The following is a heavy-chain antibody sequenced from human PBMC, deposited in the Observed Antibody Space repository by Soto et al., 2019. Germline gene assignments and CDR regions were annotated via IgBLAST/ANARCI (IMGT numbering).Heavy chain of an antibody. V-gene: IGHV3-30*03. Sequence: QVHLEESGGGVVQPGTSLRLSCVASGFTFSSYGMHWVRQAPGKGLEWVAVIPNTENKKYYADSVKGRFTISRDNSQNTMCLQLDSMMSEDTDMDYCERTAGGRVRGALDIWGQGTMVTVS. D-gene: IGHD6-13*01. CDR1: GFTFSSYG. CDR2: IPNTENKK. J-gene: IGHJ3*02. CDR3: ERTAGGRVRGALDI.